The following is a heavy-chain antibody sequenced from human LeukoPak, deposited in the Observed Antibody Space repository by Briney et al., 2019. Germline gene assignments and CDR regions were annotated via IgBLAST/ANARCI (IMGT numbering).Heavy chain of an antibody. J-gene: IGHJ4*02. Sequence: SETLSLTCTVSGGSISSYYWSWIRQPPGKGLEWIGYISYSGSTNYNPSLKSRVTISVDTSRNQFSLKLGSVTAADTAVYYCARGRLGGSGSYYNVLDYWGQGTLVTVSS. CDR2: ISYSGST. CDR3: ARGRLGGSGSYYNVLDY. CDR1: GGSISSYY. V-gene: IGHV4-59*01. D-gene: IGHD3-10*01.